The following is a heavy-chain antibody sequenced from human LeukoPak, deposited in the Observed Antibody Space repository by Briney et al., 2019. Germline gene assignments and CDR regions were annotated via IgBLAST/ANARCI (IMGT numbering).Heavy chain of an antibody. Sequence: GGSLRLSCAASGFTFSSYAMSWVRQAPGKGLEWVSAISGSGGSTYYADSVKGRFTISRDNSKNTLYLQMNSLRAEDTAVYYCANLYDSSGYYPRDYWGQGTLVTVSS. CDR2: ISGSGGST. D-gene: IGHD3-22*01. CDR1: GFTFSSYA. CDR3: ANLYDSSGYYPRDY. V-gene: IGHV3-23*01. J-gene: IGHJ4*02.